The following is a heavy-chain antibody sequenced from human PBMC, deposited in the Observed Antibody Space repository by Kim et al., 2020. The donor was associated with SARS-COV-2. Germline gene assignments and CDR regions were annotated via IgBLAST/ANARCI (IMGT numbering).Heavy chain of an antibody. CDR2: ISYDGSNK. D-gene: IGHD6-19*01. CDR1: GFTFSSYA. Sequence: GGSLRLSCAASGFTFSSYAMHWVRQAPGKGLEWVAVISYDGSNKYYADSVKGRFTISRDNSKNTLYLQMNSLRAEDTAVYYCSRDGEGGQWRHCGQGSLVTVSS. J-gene: IGHJ4*02. V-gene: IGHV3-30-3*01. CDR3: SRDGEGGQWRH.